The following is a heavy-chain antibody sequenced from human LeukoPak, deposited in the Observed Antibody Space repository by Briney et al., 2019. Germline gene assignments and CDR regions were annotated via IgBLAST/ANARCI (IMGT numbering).Heavy chain of an antibody. CDR2: IWYDGSNK. CDR3: VRDGQGSTPLDY. CDR1: GFTFSSYG. J-gene: IGHJ4*02. Sequence: GRSLRLSCAASGFTFSSYGMHWVRQAPGKGLEWVAVIWYDGSNKYYADSVKGRFTISRDNSKNTLYLQMNSLRAEDTAVYFCVRDGQGSTPLDYWGQGTLVTVSS. D-gene: IGHD2-15*01. V-gene: IGHV3-33*01.